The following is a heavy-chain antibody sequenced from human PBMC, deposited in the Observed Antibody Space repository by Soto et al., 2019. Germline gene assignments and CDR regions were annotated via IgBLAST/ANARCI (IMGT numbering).Heavy chain of an antibody. CDR1: GYNFTTFW. V-gene: IGHV5-51*01. CDR2: IYPGDSET. J-gene: IGHJ4*02. CDR3: ARLGFPGAIYFDS. Sequence: GESLKISCKGSGYNFTTFWIGWVRQVPGKGLEWMGIIYPGDSETKYSPDFEGQVTISADRSTNTAYLQWRSLRASDTAMYYCARLGFPGAIYFDSWGLGTLVTVSS.